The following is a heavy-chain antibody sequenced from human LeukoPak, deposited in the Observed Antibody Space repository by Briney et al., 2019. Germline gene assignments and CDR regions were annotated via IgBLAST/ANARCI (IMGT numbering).Heavy chain of an antibody. D-gene: IGHD5-12*01. CDR1: GFTFSSYA. CDR3: ASFSDILTTIGDY. V-gene: IGHV3-23*01. Sequence: GGSLRLSCAASGFTFSSYAMSWVRQAPGKGLEWVSHISGRGGSTYYADSVKGRFTISRDNAKNTMYLQMNSLRSEDTAVYYCASFSDILTTIGDYWGQGTQVTVSS. CDR2: ISGRGGST. J-gene: IGHJ4*02.